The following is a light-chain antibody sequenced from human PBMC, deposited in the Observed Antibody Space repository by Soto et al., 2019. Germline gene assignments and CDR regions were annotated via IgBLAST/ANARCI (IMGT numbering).Light chain of an antibody. V-gene: IGKV1-5*01. Sequence: DIQMTKSHSTLSASVGDRVTITCRAIQTITTWMAWYQQKPGKAPKLLVYDASTLQSGVATRFSGSGSGTEFTLIISGLQPEDSATYYCQQYTNTNNPWMFGQGTKVDI. CDR3: QQYTNTNNPWM. J-gene: IGKJ1*01. CDR2: DAS. CDR1: QTITTW.